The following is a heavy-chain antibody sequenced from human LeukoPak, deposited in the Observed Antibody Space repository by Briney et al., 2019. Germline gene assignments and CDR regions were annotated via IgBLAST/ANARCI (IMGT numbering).Heavy chain of an antibody. CDR3: ATELSSPPFDY. V-gene: IGHV3-74*01. Sequence: GGSLRLSCAASGFTFSSYYMHWVRQAPGKGLVWVSRINSHGSSTNYAGSVKGRFTMSRDNAKNTLYLQMNSPRAEDTAVYYCATELSSPPFDYWGRGTLVTVSS. CDR1: GFTFSSYY. J-gene: IGHJ4*02. D-gene: IGHD6-13*01. CDR2: INSHGSST.